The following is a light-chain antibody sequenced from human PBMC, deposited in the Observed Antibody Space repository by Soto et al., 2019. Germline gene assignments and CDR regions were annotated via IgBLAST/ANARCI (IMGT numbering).Light chain of an antibody. CDR1: SSNIGNNY. Sequence: QSVLTQPPSVSAAPGQKVTISGSGSSSNIGNNYVSWYQQLPGTAPKLLIYDNNKRPSGIPDRFSGSKSGTSATLGITGLQTGDEADYYCGTWDSSLSDVVFGGGTKVTVL. V-gene: IGLV1-51*01. CDR2: DNN. J-gene: IGLJ2*01. CDR3: GTWDSSLSDVV.